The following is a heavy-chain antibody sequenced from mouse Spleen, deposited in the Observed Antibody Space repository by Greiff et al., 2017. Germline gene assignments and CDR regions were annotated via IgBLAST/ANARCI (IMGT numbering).Heavy chain of an antibody. CDR3: ARAKITTPFAY. CDR2: INPNNGGT. J-gene: IGHJ3*01. V-gene: IGHV1-18*01. CDR1: GYTFTDYN. Sequence: DVQLQESGPELVKPGASVKIPCKASGYTFTDYNMDWVKQSHGKSLEWIGDINPNNGGTIYNQKFKGKATLTVDKSSSTAYMELRSLTSEDTAVYYCARAKITTPFAYWGQGTLVTVSA. D-gene: IGHD1-1*01.